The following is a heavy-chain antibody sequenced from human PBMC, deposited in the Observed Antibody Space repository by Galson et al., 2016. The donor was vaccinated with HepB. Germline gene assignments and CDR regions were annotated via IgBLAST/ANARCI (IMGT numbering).Heavy chain of an antibody. V-gene: IGHV3-33*01. Sequence: SLRLSCAASGFTFSSYGMHWVRQAPGKGLEWVAVIWYDGNKKYYADSVKGRFTISRDNSKNTLYLQMNSLRAEDTAVYYRARDRRGLYYYGMHVWGQGTTVTVS. J-gene: IGHJ6*02. CDR1: GFTFSSYG. CDR2: IWYDGNKK. D-gene: IGHD3-10*01. CDR3: ARDRRGLYYYGMHV.